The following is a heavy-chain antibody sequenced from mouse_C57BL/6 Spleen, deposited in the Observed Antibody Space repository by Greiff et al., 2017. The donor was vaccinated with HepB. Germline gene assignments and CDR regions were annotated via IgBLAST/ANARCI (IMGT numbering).Heavy chain of an antibody. V-gene: IGHV1-55*01. Sequence: QVQLQQPGAELVKPGASVKMSCKASGYTFTSYWITWVKQGPGQGLEWIGDIYPGSGSTNYNEKFKSKATLTVDTSTSTAYMQLSSLTSEDSAVYYCARATTVVGGDWGQGTTLTVSS. J-gene: IGHJ2*01. CDR2: IYPGSGST. CDR3: ARATTVVGGD. D-gene: IGHD1-1*01. CDR1: GYTFTSYW.